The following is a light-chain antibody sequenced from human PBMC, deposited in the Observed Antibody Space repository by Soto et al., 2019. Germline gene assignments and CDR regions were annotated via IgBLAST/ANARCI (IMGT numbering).Light chain of an antibody. CDR2: DAS. Sequence: DIQMTQSPSSVSASVGDTVTITCRASHYIDRWLAWYQQKPGKAPKLLIYDASRLRSGVTSTFSGSGSGTDFTLTITDLQPEDFATYYCQQAYSLPITFGQGTRLEIK. V-gene: IGKV1-12*01. J-gene: IGKJ5*01. CDR1: HYIDRW. CDR3: QQAYSLPIT.